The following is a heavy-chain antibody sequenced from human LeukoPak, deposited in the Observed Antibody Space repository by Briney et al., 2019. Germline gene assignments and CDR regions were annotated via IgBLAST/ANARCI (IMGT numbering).Heavy chain of an antibody. CDR3: ARPGYCSSTSCYLDY. V-gene: IGHV4-39*01. CDR2: IYYSGST. Sequence: PSETLSLTCTVSGGSISSSSYHWGWIRQPPGKGLEWIGSIYYSGSTYYNPSLKSRVTISVDTSKNQFSLKLSSVTAADTAVYYCARPGYCSSTSCYLDYWGQGTLVTVSS. J-gene: IGHJ4*02. CDR1: GGSISSSSYH. D-gene: IGHD2-2*01.